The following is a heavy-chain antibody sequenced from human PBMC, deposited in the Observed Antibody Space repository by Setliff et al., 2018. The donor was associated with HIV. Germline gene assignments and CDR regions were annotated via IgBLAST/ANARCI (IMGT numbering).Heavy chain of an antibody. D-gene: IGHD5-12*01. CDR2: INHSGST. V-gene: IGHV4-39*07. Sequence: SETLSLTCTVSGGSIKNTDYFWGWIRQPPGMGLEWIGEINHSGSTIYNPSLKSRVTISVDTSKNQFSLKLTSVTAADTAVYYCARVQARWLQFRHYFMDVWGKGTTVTVSS. J-gene: IGHJ6*03. CDR1: GGSIKNTDYF. CDR3: ARVQARWLQFRHYFMDV.